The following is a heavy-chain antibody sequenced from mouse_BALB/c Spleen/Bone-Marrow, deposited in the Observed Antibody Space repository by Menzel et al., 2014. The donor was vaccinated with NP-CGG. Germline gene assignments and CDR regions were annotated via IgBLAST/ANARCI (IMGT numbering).Heavy chain of an antibody. V-gene: IGHV1S81*02. CDR1: GYTFTSYY. Sequence: VQLQQSGAELVKPGASVKLSCKASGYTFTSYYMYWVKQRPGQGLEWIGEINPSNGGTNFNEKFKNKATLTVDKSSSTAYMQLCSLTSEDSAVYYCTREGDSPFAYWGQGTLVTVSA. D-gene: IGHD2-13*01. J-gene: IGHJ3*01. CDR2: INPSNGGT. CDR3: TREGDSPFAY.